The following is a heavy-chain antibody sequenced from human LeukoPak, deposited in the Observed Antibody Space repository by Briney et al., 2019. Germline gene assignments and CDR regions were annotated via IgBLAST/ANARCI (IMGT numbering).Heavy chain of an antibody. CDR2: INHSGST. Sequence: SETLSLTCAVYGGSFSGYYWSWIRQPPGKGLEWIGEINHSGSTNYNPSLKSRVTISVDTSKNQFSLKLSSVTAADTAVYYCARGTPKPRITGTTGSLAAPPEDFDPWGQGTLVTVSS. V-gene: IGHV4-34*01. D-gene: IGHD1-7*01. CDR1: GGSFSGYY. J-gene: IGHJ5*02. CDR3: ARGTPKPRITGTTGSLAAPPEDFDP.